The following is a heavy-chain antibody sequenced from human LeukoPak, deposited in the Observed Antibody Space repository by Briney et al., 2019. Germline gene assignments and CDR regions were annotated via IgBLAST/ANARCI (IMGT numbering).Heavy chain of an antibody. Sequence: GGSLRLSCAASGFTFSNAWMSWVRQAPGKGLEWLGRIQSKTDGGTTDYAAPVKGRFTISRDDSKSTLYLQMNSLKTEDTAVYYCTRWYYYGSGSYYLYWGQGTLVTVSS. CDR1: GFTFSNAW. V-gene: IGHV3-15*01. CDR3: TRWYYYGSGSYYLY. J-gene: IGHJ4*02. D-gene: IGHD3-10*01. CDR2: IQSKTDGGTT.